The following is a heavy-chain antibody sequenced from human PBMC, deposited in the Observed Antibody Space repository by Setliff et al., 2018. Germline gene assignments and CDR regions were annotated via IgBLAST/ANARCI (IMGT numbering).Heavy chain of an antibody. CDR3: ARGGGMGMVKGYYYGLDA. CDR1: GFTSSSHT. J-gene: IGHJ6*02. Sequence: GESLTISCAASGFTSSSHTMNWVRQGPGKGLEWVAYFSSSGSISYANSVKGRFTISRDNAKNSLYLQMNSLRVEDTAVYYCARGGGMGMVKGYYYGLDAWGPGTSVTVS. D-gene: IGHD5-18*01. CDR2: FSSSGSI. V-gene: IGHV3-48*03.